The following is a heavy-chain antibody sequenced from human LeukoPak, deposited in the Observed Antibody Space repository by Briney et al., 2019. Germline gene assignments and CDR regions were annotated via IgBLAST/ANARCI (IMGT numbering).Heavy chain of an antibody. CDR1: GASISSYY. CDR3: ARALGGSYPALDY. CDR2: IFHSGST. V-gene: IGHV4-59*01. J-gene: IGHJ4*02. Sequence: SETLSLTCTVSGASISSYYWTWIRQTPGKGLEWIGFIFHSGSTNYNPSLKSRVTISVDTSKNQFSLKLSSVTAADTAVYYCARALGGSYPALDYWGQGTLVTVSS. D-gene: IGHD1-26*01.